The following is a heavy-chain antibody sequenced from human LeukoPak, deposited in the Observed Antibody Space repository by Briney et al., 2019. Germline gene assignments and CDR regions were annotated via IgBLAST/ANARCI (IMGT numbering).Heavy chain of an antibody. D-gene: IGHD3-3*01. J-gene: IGHJ6*02. Sequence: SGGSLRLSCAASGFTFSSYAMHWVRQAPGKGLEWVAVISYDGSNKYYADSVKGRFTISRDNSKNTLYLQMNSLRAEDTAVYYCARVGYFWSGYSPYYGMDVWGQGTTVTVSS. CDR3: ARVGYFWSGYSPYYGMDV. CDR2: ISYDGSNK. CDR1: GFTFSSYA. V-gene: IGHV3-30-3*01.